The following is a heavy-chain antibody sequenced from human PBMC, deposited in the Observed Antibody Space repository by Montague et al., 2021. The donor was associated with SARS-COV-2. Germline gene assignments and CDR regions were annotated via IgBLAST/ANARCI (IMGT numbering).Heavy chain of an antibody. D-gene: IGHD4-23*01. V-gene: IGHV4-61*03. Sequence: SETLSLTCTVSGASISTGSDYWTWIRQRPGRGLEWIGNFYYSGGSTYNPSLKSRVTISADTSKNLFTLTLKSVTASDTAVYYCARDRGDIYGGNSAWFDPWGKGTLGTV. CDR2: FYYSGGS. J-gene: IGHJ5*02. CDR1: GASISTGSDY. CDR3: ARDRGDIYGGNSAWFDP.